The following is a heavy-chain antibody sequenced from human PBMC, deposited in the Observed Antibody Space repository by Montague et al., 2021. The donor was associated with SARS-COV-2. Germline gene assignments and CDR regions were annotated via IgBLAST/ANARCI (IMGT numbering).Heavy chain of an antibody. CDR2: INHRGST. D-gene: IGHD3-3*01. CDR3: ARETGPRYITLFGVIINGDVFDI. J-gene: IGHJ3*02. CDR1: GGSFSGYY. V-gene: IGHV4-34*01. Sequence: SETLSLTCAVYGGSFSGYYWSWIRQPPGKGLEWIGEINHRGSTNYNPSLKSRVIISVDTSKNQFSLKLSSVTAADTAVYYCARETGPRYITLFGVIINGDVFDIWGQGTMVTVSS.